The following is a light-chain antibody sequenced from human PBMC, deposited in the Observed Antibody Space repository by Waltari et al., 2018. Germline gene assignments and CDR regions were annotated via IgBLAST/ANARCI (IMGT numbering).Light chain of an antibody. J-gene: IGLJ1*01. CDR2: EVS. CDR3: SSFTSGSVYV. Sequence: QSALTQPASVSGSPGQSITISCTGTSSDVGGFNYVSWYQQYPGKAPKLMIFEVSNRPSGVSNRFSGSKSGNTASLTISGLQAEDEADYYCSSFTSGSVYVFGTGTKVTVL. V-gene: IGLV2-14*01. CDR1: SSDVGGFNY.